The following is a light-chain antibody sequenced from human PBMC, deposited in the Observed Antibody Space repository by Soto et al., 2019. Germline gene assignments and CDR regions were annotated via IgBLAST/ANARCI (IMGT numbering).Light chain of an antibody. CDR3: QHHCSSPPTWT. CDR1: QSVSGSY. V-gene: IGKV3-20*01. CDR2: TAS. Sequence: ETVLTQSPGTLSLSPGERATLSCRASQSVSGSYLAWYQQKRGQAPRLLIHTASNRATGIPDRFSGSGSGTDFTLTISRLEPEDCAVYYCQHHCSSPPTWTFGPGTKVEIK. J-gene: IGKJ1*01.